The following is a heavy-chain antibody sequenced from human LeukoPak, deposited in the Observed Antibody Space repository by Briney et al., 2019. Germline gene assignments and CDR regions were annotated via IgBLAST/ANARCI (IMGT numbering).Heavy chain of an antibody. J-gene: IGHJ4*02. Sequence: GASVKVSCKASGYTFTSYGISWVRQAPGQGLEWMGWISAYNGNTNYAQKLQGRVTMTTDTSTSTAYMELRSLRSDDTAVYYWARDGSPYYYDSSGFTDYWGQGTLVTVSS. CDR2: ISAYNGNT. CDR1: GYTFTSYG. D-gene: IGHD3-22*01. CDR3: ARDGSPYYYDSSGFTDY. V-gene: IGHV1-18*01.